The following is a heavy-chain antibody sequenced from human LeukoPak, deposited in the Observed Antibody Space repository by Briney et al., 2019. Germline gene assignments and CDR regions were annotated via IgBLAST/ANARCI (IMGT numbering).Heavy chain of an antibody. Sequence: GGSLRLSCVASGFTFSNYGMHWVRQAPGKGLEWVAVISYDGSNKYYADSVKGRFTISRDNSKNTLYLQMNSLRAEDTAVYYCAKDRYDSSEGWIDYWSQGTLVTVSS. J-gene: IGHJ4*02. D-gene: IGHD3-22*01. CDR3: AKDRYDSSEGWIDY. CDR2: ISYDGSNK. CDR1: GFTFSNYG. V-gene: IGHV3-30*18.